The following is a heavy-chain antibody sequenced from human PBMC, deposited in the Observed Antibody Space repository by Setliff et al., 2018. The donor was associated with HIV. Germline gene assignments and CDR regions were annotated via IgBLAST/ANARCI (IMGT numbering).Heavy chain of an antibody. CDR2: IYSGGST. J-gene: IGHJ4*02. CDR3: ARDGDRGINDFDH. Sequence: PGGSLRLSCVVSGFTVSTKYMSWVRQAPGKGLEWVSGIYSGGSTDYRDSVKGRFTISRDNTRNLLFLEMNSLRRDDTAVYYCARDGDRGINDFDHWGRGTLVTVSS. CDR1: GFTVSTKY. V-gene: IGHV3-53*01. D-gene: IGHD1-1*01.